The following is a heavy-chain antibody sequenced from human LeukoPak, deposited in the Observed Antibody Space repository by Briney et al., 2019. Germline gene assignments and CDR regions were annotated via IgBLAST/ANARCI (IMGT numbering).Heavy chain of an antibody. V-gene: IGHV4-38-2*01. CDR1: GYSISSGYY. D-gene: IGHD4-11*01. J-gene: IGHJ4*02. Sequence: SETLSLTCAVSGYSISSGYYWGWIRQPPGKGLEWIGSIYHSGSTCYNPSLKSRVTISVDTSKNQFSLKLSSVTAADTAVYYCARVDYSNYFDYWGQGTLVTVSS. CDR3: ARVDYSNYFDY. CDR2: IYHSGST.